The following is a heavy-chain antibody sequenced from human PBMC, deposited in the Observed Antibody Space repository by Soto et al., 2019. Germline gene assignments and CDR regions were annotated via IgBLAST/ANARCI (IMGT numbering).Heavy chain of an antibody. CDR3: AREGGQRGDAFDI. CDR2: IIPIFGTA. CDR1: GGTFSSYA. J-gene: IGHJ3*02. Sequence: QVQLVQSGAEEKKPGSSVKVSCKASGGTFSSYAISWVRQAPGQGLEWMGGIIPIFGTANYAQKFQGRVTITEDESTSTAYMEQSSLRSEETAVYYCAREGGQRGDAFDIWGQGTMVTVSS. V-gene: IGHV1-69*12.